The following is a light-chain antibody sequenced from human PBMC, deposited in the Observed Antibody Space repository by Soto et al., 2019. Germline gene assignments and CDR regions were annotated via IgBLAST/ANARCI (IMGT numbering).Light chain of an antibody. V-gene: IGKV1-5*03. J-gene: IGKJ1*01. CDR1: QSISVW. CDR3: QHYNDYSWS. Sequence: DIHMTQSPSTLSASVGDRVTITCRASQSISVWLAWYQQKPGKAPNLLIYKTSSLETGVPSRFSGSGTGTEFTLPISSLQPDDFATYYGQHYNDYSWSVGQGTKVEIK. CDR2: KTS.